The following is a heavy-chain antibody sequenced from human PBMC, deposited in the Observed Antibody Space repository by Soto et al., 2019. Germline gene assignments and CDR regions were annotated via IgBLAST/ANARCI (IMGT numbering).Heavy chain of an antibody. D-gene: IGHD2-8*02. CDR1: VASITGSCF. J-gene: IGHJ4*02. V-gene: IGHV4-4*07. Sequence: PAATLSLTFTVSVASITGSCFWSWIRPPAGKGLEWIGRFSLSGTTNYNPSLRSRVTMSADVSKNQFSLRLTSVTAADTALYYCARGMTPPGAPAWYYFDSWGQGNLVTVS. CDR3: ARGMTPPGAPAWYYFDS. CDR2: FSLSGTT.